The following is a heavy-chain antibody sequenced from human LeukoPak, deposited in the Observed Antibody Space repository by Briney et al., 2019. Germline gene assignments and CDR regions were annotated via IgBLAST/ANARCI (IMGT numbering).Heavy chain of an antibody. CDR3: ARAGGGGEIGAYYYYYMDV. D-gene: IGHD3-10*01. V-gene: IGHV1-69*06. CDR1: GGTFSSYA. J-gene: IGHJ6*03. CDR2: IIPIFGTA. Sequence: SVKVSCKATGGTFSSYAISWVRQAPGQGREWMGGIIPIFGTANYAQKFQGRVTITADKSTSTAYMELSSLRSEDTAVYYCARAGGGGEIGAYYYYYMDVWGKGTTVTVSS.